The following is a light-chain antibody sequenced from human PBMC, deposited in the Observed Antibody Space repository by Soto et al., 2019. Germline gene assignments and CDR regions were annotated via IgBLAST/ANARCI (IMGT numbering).Light chain of an antibody. CDR3: CSYAGSYTFWV. Sequence: QSVLTQPPSASGTPGQRVTISCSGSSSNIGSNNVFWYQQLPGTAPKLLIYSNNQRPSGVPDRFSGSKSGNTASLTISGLQAEDEADYYCCSYAGSYTFWVFGGGTKVTVL. CDR2: SNN. V-gene: IGLV1-44*01. J-gene: IGLJ3*02. CDR1: SSNIGSNN.